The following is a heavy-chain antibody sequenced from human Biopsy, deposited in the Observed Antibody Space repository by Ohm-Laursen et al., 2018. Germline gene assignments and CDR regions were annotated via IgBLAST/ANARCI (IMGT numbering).Heavy chain of an antibody. D-gene: IGHD6-19*01. CDR2: IFKDGNT. CDR3: ARVGSGWAPFDK. CDR1: GYSISSDYR. Sequence: GTLSLTCAVSGYSISSDYRWGWIRQAPGKTLEWLGNIFKDGNTHYNPSLMSRLIISIDTSKNQFSLMKTSVSGADTAVYFCARVGSGWAPFDKWGPGTLVTVSS. J-gene: IGHJ4*02. V-gene: IGHV4-38-2*01.